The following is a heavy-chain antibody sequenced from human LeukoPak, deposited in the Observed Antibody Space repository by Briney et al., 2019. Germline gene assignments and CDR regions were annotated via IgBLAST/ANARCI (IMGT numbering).Heavy chain of an antibody. Sequence: SETLSLTCTVSGGSISSSSYYWGWIRQPPGKGLEWIGSIYYSGSTNYNPSLKSRVTISVDTSKNQFSLKLSSVTAADTAVYYCARTSSSRYLHFDYWGQGTLVTVSS. J-gene: IGHJ4*02. CDR2: IYYSGST. D-gene: IGHD6-13*01. CDR1: GGSISSSSYY. V-gene: IGHV4-39*07. CDR3: ARTSSSRYLHFDY.